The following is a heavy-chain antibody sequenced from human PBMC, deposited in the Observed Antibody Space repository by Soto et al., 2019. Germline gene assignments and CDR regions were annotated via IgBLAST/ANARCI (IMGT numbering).Heavy chain of an antibody. CDR2: MNPNSGNT. V-gene: IGHV1-8*02. J-gene: IGHJ4*02. Sequence: SVKCYCKASGYTFTSYGINWVRQATGQGLEWMGWMNPNSGNTGYAQKFQGRVTMTRNTSISTAYMELSSLRSEDTAVYYCATGRSSLVRALDYWGQGTLVTVSS. CDR3: ATGRSSLVRALDY. D-gene: IGHD3-10*01. CDR1: GYTFTSYG.